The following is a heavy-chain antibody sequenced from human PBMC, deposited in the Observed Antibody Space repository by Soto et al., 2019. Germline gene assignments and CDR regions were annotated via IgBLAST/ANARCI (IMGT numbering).Heavy chain of an antibody. J-gene: IGHJ5*02. CDR2: INPSGGST. Sequence: QVQLVQSGAEVKKPGASVKVSCKASGYTFTSYYMHWVRQAPGQGLEWMGIINPSGGSTSYAQKFQGRVTMTRDTSTSTVYMELSSLRSEDTAVYYCAREEDYYDSSGYPEKGWFDPWGQGTLVTVSS. D-gene: IGHD3-22*01. CDR3: AREEDYYDSSGYPEKGWFDP. V-gene: IGHV1-46*01. CDR1: GYTFTSYY.